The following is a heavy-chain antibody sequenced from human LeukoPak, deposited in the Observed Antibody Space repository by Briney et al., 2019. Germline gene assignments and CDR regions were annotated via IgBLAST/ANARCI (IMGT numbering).Heavy chain of an antibody. Sequence: SETLSLTCTVSGGSISSGSYYWSWIRQPAGKGLEWIGRIYTSGSTNYNPSLKSRVTISVDTSKNQFSLKLSSVTAADTAVYYCARVPLGGSGWYYFDYWGQGTLVTVSS. CDR1: GGSISSGSYY. V-gene: IGHV4-61*02. CDR3: ARVPLGGSGWYYFDY. J-gene: IGHJ4*02. CDR2: IYTSGST. D-gene: IGHD6-19*01.